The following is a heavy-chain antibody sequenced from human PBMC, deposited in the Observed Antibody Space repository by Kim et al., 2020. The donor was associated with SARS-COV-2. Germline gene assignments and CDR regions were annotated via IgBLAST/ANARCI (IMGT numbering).Heavy chain of an antibody. CDR1: GYTFTSYG. J-gene: IGHJ6*02. D-gene: IGHD5-18*01. CDR3: ARSENSYGYGYYYGMDV. Sequence: ASVKVSCKASGYTFTSYGISWVRQAPGQGLEWMGWISAYNGNTNYAQKLQGRVTMTTDTSTSTAYMELRSLRSDDTAVYYCARSENSYGYGYYYGMDVWGQGTTVTVSS. V-gene: IGHV1-18*01. CDR2: ISAYNGNT.